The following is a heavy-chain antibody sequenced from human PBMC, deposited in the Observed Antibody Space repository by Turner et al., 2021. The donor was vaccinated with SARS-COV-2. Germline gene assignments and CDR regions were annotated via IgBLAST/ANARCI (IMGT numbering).Heavy chain of an antibody. J-gene: IGHJ4*02. Sequence: QVQLVQSGAEVQKPGSSVKVSCKTSGGTFSSYAISWVRQAPGQGLEWMGVIIPILAIANYAQKFQGRVTITADKSTSTAYMELSSLRSEDTAVYYCARGGNSGNYFDYWGQGTLVTVSS. CDR3: ARGGNSGNYFDY. CDR1: GGTFSSYA. CDR2: IIPILAIA. D-gene: IGHD2-21*02. V-gene: IGHV1-69*10.